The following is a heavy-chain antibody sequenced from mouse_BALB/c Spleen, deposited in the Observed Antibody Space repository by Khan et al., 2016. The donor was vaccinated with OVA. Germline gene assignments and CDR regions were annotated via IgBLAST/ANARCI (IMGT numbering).Heavy chain of an antibody. V-gene: IGHV1-85*01. Sequence: VQLQESGAELVKPGASVKLSCTASGYTFTSYDINWVRQRPEQGLEWSGWIFPGDDSTKYNEKFKGKATLTKDKSSSTAYMQLSRLTSEDSAVYFCARHSYGGTLYWYFDVWGAGTTVTVSS. CDR2: IFPGDDST. D-gene: IGHD1-1*02. CDR1: GYTFTSYD. J-gene: IGHJ1*01. CDR3: ARHSYGGTLYWYFDV.